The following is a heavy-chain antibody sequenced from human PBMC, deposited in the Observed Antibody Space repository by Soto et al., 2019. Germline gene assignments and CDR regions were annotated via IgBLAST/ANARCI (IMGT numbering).Heavy chain of an antibody. J-gene: IGHJ6*02. CDR3: VRGRANYYGMDL. CDR2: IYSGGST. V-gene: IGHV3-53*01. D-gene: IGHD1-26*01. Sequence: GSLRLSCAASGFTVSSNYMSLVRQAPGKGLEWVSVIYSGGSTYYADSVKGRFTISRDNSKNTLYLQMNSLRAEDTAVYYCVRGRANYYGMDLWGQGTTVTVSS. CDR1: GFTVSSNY.